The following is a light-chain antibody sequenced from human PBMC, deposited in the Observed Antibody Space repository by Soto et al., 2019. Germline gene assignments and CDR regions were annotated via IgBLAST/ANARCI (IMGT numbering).Light chain of an antibody. Sequence: DIQMTQSPSSVSASVGDRVTITCRASQDITSWLVWYQQKPGKAPKLLIFAASSLPSGVPSRFGGSGSGTDLTLTISSLQPEDFATYYCQQAYSFPFTFGPGTKVDIK. V-gene: IGKV1D-12*01. J-gene: IGKJ3*01. CDR1: QDITSW. CDR3: QQAYSFPFT. CDR2: AAS.